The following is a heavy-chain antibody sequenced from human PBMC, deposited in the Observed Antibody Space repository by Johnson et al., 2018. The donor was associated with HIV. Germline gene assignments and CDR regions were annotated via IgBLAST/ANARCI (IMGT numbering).Heavy chain of an antibody. Sequence: QVQLVESGGGVVQPGRSLRLSCAASGFTFSIYSMHWVRQAPGKGLEWVAIIWFDGNNKHYSDSVKGRFTISRDNSNNILYLQMNSLRVEDTAVYYCAKVAVATAAGGVALDIWGPGTMVTVS. D-gene: IGHD6-13*01. V-gene: IGHV3-33*06. CDR1: GFTFSIYS. CDR3: AKVAVATAAGGVALDI. J-gene: IGHJ3*02. CDR2: IWFDGNNK.